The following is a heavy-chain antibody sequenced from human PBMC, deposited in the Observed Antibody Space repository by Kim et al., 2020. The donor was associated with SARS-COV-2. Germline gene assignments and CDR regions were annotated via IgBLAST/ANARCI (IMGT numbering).Heavy chain of an antibody. CDR3: ARSLYCSSASCFFGMDV. D-gene: IGHD2-2*01. V-gene: IGHV3-48*03. Sequence: SGKGRFTISRDNAKSSLSLQMNGLGAEDTAVYYCARSLYCSSASCFFGMDVWGQGTTVTVSS. J-gene: IGHJ6*02.